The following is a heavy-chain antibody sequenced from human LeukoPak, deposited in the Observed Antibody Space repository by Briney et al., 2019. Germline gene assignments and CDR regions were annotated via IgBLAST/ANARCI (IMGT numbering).Heavy chain of an antibody. V-gene: IGHV3-23*01. Sequence: QAGGSLRLSCEGSGYTFRSYALGWVRQAPGKGLEWVAVLSASGDYTEYAASVQGRFTISRDTSQNTLFLQMNSLRAEDTAVYYCAKKPAIIKHPFDNWGQGTLVTVSS. CDR1: GYTFRSYA. J-gene: IGHJ4*02. CDR2: LSASGDYT. CDR3: AKKPAIIKHPFDN. D-gene: IGHD2-21*02.